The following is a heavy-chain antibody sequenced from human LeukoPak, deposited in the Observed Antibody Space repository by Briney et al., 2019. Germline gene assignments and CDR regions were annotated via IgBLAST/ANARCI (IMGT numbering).Heavy chain of an antibody. D-gene: IGHD3-10*01. CDR1: GFTFNSYW. Sequence: GGSLRLSCAASGFTFNSYWMHWVRQVPGKGLVWVSRINSDGSRTNYVDSAKGRFTISRDNAKNTVFLQMKRRGGVDTAVYYCARSNFYSGSGSSPLEYWGQGTLVTVSS. CDR3: ARSNFYSGSGSSPLEY. CDR2: INSDGSRT. V-gene: IGHV3-74*01. J-gene: IGHJ4*02.